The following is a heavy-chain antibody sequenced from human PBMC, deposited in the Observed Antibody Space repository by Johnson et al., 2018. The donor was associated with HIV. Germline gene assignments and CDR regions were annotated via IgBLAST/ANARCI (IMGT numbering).Heavy chain of an antibody. CDR3: ARDGKYSSIGPDAFEV. CDR1: GFTVSSNY. D-gene: IGHD6-13*01. CDR2: IYSGGST. J-gene: IGHJ3*01. Sequence: VQLVESGGGLIQPGGSLRLSCAASGFTVSSNYMTWVRQAPGKGLEWVSVIYSGGSTYYADSVKGRFTISRDHSENTLYLQMNSLRPDDTAVYFCARDGKYSSIGPDAFEVCGQGTMVAVSS. V-gene: IGHV3-66*03.